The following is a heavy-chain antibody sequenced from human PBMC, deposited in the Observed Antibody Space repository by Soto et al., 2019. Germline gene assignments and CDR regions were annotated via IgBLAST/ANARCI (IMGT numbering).Heavy chain of an antibody. V-gene: IGHV1-46*01. CDR1: VYTFTNYY. CDR2: INPSGGST. CDR3: AAYDYVWGTYRSSDFDI. J-gene: IGHJ3*02. Sequence: SVKVSCKDSVYTFTNYYIHWVRQAHRQGLEWMGIINPSGGSTSYAQRFQGRVTMTRDTSTSTVYMELSSLRSEDTAVYYCAAYDYVWGTYRSSDFDIWGQGTMVTVSS. D-gene: IGHD3-16*02.